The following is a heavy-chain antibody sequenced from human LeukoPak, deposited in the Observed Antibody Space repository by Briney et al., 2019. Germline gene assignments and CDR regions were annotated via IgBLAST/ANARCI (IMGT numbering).Heavy chain of an antibody. Sequence: GGSLRLSCAASGFTFSSYAMHWVRQAPGKGLEWVALISYDGSNKYYADSVKGRFTISRDNSKNTLFLQMNSLRPEDTAVYYCARESVFTGGMDVWGQGTTVTVSS. D-gene: IGHD1-14*01. CDR2: ISYDGSNK. V-gene: IGHV3-30-3*01. J-gene: IGHJ6*02. CDR3: ARESVFTGGMDV. CDR1: GFTFSSYA.